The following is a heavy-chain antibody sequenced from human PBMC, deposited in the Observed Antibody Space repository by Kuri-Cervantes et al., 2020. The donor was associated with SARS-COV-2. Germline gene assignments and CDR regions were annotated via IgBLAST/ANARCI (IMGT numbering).Heavy chain of an antibody. CDR1: GYTLTDYY. J-gene: IGHJ4*02. D-gene: IGHD5-18*01. V-gene: IGHV1-2*02. CDR2: INPDGGT. Sequence: ASVKVSCKASGYTLTDYYMHWVRQAPGQGPEWMGWINPDGGTNSAQKFQGRVTMTRDTSTSTVHMELSRLGFDDTAVFYCARNRRTGGYSFGFDLWGQGTLVTVSS. CDR3: ARNRRTGGYSFGFDL.